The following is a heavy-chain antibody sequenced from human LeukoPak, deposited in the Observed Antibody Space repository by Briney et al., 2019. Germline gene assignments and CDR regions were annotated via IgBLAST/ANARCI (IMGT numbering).Heavy chain of an antibody. CDR1: GFTFSSYS. V-gene: IGHV3-21*01. CDR2: ISSSSSYI. CDR3: ARGSTYSSGWYTGFDY. D-gene: IGHD6-19*01. J-gene: IGHJ4*02. Sequence: GGSLRLSCAASGFTFSSYSMNWVRQAPGKGLEWVSSISSSSSYIYYADSVKGRFTISRDNAKNSLYLQMNSLRAEDTAVYYCARGSTYSSGWYTGFDYWGQGTLVTVSS.